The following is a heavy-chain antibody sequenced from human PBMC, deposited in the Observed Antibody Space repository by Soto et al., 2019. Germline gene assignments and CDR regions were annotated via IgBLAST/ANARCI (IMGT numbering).Heavy chain of an antibody. D-gene: IGHD2-15*01. V-gene: IGHV1-69*01. Sequence: QVPLVQSGAEVKTPGSSVKVSCKASGCTFSSYAISWVRQAPGQGLEWMGGIIPIFGTANYAQKFQGRVTITADESTSTAYMELSSLRSEDTAVYYCARNLIDYSSYYYYYGMDVWGQGTTVTVSS. CDR2: IIPIFGTA. CDR1: GCTFSSYA. CDR3: ARNLIDYSSYYYYYGMDV. J-gene: IGHJ6*02.